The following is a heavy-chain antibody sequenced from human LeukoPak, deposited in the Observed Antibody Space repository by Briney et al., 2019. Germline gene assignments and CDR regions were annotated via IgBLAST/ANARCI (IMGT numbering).Heavy chain of an antibody. V-gene: IGHV3-33*01. CDR1: GFTFSDYG. CDR3: ARDYIAYDPLDY. D-gene: IGHD3-3*01. CDR2: IWYDGRNQ. Sequence: PGRSLRLSCAASGFTFSDYGMHWVRQAPGKGLEWVAVIWYDGRNQWYADSVKGRFTISRDNAKNSLYLQMNSLRAEDTAVYWCARDYIAYDPLDYWGQGTLVTVPS. J-gene: IGHJ4*02.